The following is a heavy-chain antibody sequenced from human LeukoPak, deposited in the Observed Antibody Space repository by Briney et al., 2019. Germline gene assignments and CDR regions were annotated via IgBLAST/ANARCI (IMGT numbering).Heavy chain of an antibody. Sequence: PSETLSLTCTVSGGSVNRGSYFWSWIRQPPGKGLEWLVYIQNSARTNYNPSLESRVTISVDSSKDQFSLRRSSLTAADTAVYYCATDYSNFYGMDVWGQRTTVTVSS. CDR1: GGSVNRGSYF. J-gene: IGHJ6*02. CDR3: ATDYSNFYGMDV. D-gene: IGHD4-11*01. V-gene: IGHV4-61*01. CDR2: IQNSART.